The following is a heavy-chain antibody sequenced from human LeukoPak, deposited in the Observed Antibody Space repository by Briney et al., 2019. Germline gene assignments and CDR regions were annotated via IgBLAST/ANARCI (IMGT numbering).Heavy chain of an antibody. CDR2: ISYDGSNK. Sequence: PGGSLRLSCAASGFTFSSYAMHWVRQAPGKGLEWVAVISYDGSNKYYADSVKGRFTISRDYSKNTLYLQMNSLRAEDTAVYYCARGSTVTTEDYYYGMDVWGQGATVTVSS. CDR1: GFTFSSYA. CDR3: ARGSTVTTEDYYYGMDV. J-gene: IGHJ6*02. V-gene: IGHV3-30-3*01. D-gene: IGHD4-17*01.